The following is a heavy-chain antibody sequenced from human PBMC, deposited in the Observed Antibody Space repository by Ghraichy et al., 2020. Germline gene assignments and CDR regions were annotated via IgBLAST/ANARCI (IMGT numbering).Heavy chain of an antibody. CDR2: ISSSSSYI. J-gene: IGHJ6*03. CDR1: GFTFSSYS. D-gene: IGHD6-13*01. CDR3: ARDPEYSSSWYGPVGYYYYMDV. Sequence: GESLNISCAASGFTFSSYSMNWVRQAPGKGLEWVSSISSSSSYIYYADSVKGRFTISRDNAKNSLYLQMNSLRAEDTAVYYCARDPEYSSSWYGPVGYYYYMDVWGKGTTVTVSS. V-gene: IGHV3-21*01.